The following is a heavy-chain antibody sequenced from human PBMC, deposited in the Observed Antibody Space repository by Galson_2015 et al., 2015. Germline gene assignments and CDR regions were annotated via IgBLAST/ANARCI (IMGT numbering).Heavy chain of an antibody. V-gene: IGHV3-23*01. Sequence: SLRLSCAASGFTFSSYAMSWVRQAPGKGLVWLSAISGSGGSTYYADSVKGRVTISRNNSKNTRNLQMNILRAENTAVYYSAKDLPTNWSNASYYFDYWGQGTLVTVSS. CDR2: ISGSGGST. CDR1: GFTFSSYA. D-gene: IGHD1/OR15-1a*01. CDR3: AKDLPTNWSNASYYFDY. J-gene: IGHJ4*02.